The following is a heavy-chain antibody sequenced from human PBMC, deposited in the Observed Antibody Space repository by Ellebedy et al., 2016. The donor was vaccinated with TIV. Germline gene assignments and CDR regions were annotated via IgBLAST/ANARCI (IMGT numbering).Heavy chain of an antibody. D-gene: IGHD4-17*01. Sequence: AASVKVSCKASGYTFTGHYMHWVRQAPGQGLEWMGWINPNSGGTNYAQKFQGRVTMTRDTSISTAYMELTRLKSDDTAVYYCARVPDPTTADFDYWGQGTLVTVSS. CDR3: ARVPDPTTADFDY. CDR2: INPNSGGT. J-gene: IGHJ4*02. V-gene: IGHV1-2*02. CDR1: GYTFTGHY.